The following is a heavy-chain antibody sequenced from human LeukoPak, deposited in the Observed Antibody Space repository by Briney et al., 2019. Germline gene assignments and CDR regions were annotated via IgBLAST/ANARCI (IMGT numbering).Heavy chain of an antibody. D-gene: IGHD2-2*02. J-gene: IGHJ4*02. Sequence: SVKVSCKASGGTFSSYAISWVRQAPGQGLEWMGGIIPIFGTANYAQKFQGRVAITADESTSTAYMELSSLRSEDTAVYYCARVRGRKEYCSSTSCYTGHFDYWGQGTLVTVSS. V-gene: IGHV1-69*13. CDR3: ARVRGRKEYCSSTSCYTGHFDY. CDR1: GGTFSSYA. CDR2: IIPIFGTA.